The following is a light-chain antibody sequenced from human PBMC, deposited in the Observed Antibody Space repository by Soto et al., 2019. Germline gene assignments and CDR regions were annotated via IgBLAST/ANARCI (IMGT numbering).Light chain of an antibody. CDR2: RNN. Sequence: QSVLTQPPSASGTPGQRVTISCSGSSSNIGSNYVYWYQQLPGTAPKLLIYRNNQRPSGVPDRFSGSESGTSASLAISGLRSEDEADYYCAAWDDSLSGPRVFGGGTKLTVL. J-gene: IGLJ2*01. CDR1: SSNIGSNY. CDR3: AAWDDSLSGPRV. V-gene: IGLV1-47*01.